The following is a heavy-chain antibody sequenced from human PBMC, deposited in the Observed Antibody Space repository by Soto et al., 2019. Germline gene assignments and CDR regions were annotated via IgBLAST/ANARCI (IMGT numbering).Heavy chain of an antibody. CDR3: ARAIAAAGICPDRFDP. CDR1: GGSISSSNW. D-gene: IGHD6-13*01. CDR2: IYHSGST. Sequence: PSETLSLTCAVSGGSISSSNWWSWVRQPPGKGLEWIGEIYHSGSTNYNPSLKGRVTISVDKSKNQFSLKLSSVTAADTAVYYCARAIAAAGICPDRFDPWGQGTLVTVSS. J-gene: IGHJ5*02. V-gene: IGHV4-4*02.